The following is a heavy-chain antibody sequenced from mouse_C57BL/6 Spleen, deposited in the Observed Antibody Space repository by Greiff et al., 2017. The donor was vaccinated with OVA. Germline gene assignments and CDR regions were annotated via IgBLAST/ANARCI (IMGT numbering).Heavy chain of an antibody. CDR3: ARSAYSTYWAWFAY. CDR2: INPNNGGT. D-gene: IGHD2-5*01. Sequence: EVQLQQSGPELVKPGASVKISCEASGYTFTDYYMNWVKQSHGKSLEWIGDINPNNGGTSYNQKFKGKATLTVDKSSSTAYLELLSLTSEDSAVYYCARSAYSTYWAWFAYWGQGTLVTVSA. J-gene: IGHJ3*01. CDR1: GYTFTDYY. V-gene: IGHV1-26*01.